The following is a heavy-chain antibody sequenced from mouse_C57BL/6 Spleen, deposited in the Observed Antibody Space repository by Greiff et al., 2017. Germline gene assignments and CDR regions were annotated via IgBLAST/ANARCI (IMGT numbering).Heavy chain of an antibody. CDR1: GFTFSDYG. J-gene: IGHJ1*03. Sequence: EVKLMESGGGLVKPGGSLKLSCAASGFTFSDYGMHWVRQAPEKGLEWVAYISSGSSTIYSADTVKGRFTISRDNAKNTLFLQMTSLRSEDTAMYYCASPYYYGSSYVGYFDVWGTGTTVTVSS. CDR2: ISSGSSTI. CDR3: ASPYYYGSSYVGYFDV. V-gene: IGHV5-17*01. D-gene: IGHD1-1*01.